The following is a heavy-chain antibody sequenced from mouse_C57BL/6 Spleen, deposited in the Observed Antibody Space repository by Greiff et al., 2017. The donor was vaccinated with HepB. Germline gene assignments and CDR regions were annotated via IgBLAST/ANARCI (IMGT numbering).Heavy chain of an antibody. CDR3: ARTILYSNYPYFDV. V-gene: IGHV1-53*01. Sequence: QVQLQQPGTELVKPGASVKLSCKASGYTFTSYWMHWVKQRPGQGLEWIGNINPSNGGTNYNEKFKSKATLTVDKSSSKAYMQLSSLTSEDSAVYYCARTILYSNYPYFDVWGTGTTVTVSS. CDR1: GYTFTSYW. J-gene: IGHJ1*03. D-gene: IGHD2-5*01. CDR2: INPSNGGT.